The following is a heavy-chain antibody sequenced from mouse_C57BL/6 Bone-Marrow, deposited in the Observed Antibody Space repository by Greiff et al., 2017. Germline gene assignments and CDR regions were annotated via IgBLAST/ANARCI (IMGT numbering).Heavy chain of an antibody. Sequence: SGAELARPGASVKLSCKASGYTFTSYGISWVKQRTGQGLEWIGEIYPSSGNTYYNEKFKGKATLTADKSSSTAYMELRSRTSEDAAVYFCARWCYWYFDVWGTGTTVTVSS. CDR2: IYPSSGNT. V-gene: IGHV1-81*01. CDR3: ARWCYWYFDV. J-gene: IGHJ1*03. D-gene: IGHD1-1*02. CDR1: GYTFTSYG.